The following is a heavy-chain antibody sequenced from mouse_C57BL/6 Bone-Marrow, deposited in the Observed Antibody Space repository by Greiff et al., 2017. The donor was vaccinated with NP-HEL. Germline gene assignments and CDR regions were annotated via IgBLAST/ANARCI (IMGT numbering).Heavy chain of an antibody. Sequence: QVQLKQSGAELMKPGASVKLSCKATGYTFTGYWIEWVKQRPGHGLEWIGEILPGSGSTNYNEKFKGKATFTADTSSNTAYMQLSSLTTEDSASYYCARRGVAKGDYYAMDYWGQGTSVTVAS. CDR2: ILPGSGST. D-gene: IGHD1-1*02. V-gene: IGHV1-9*01. J-gene: IGHJ4*01. CDR3: ARRGVAKGDYYAMDY. CDR1: GYTFTGYW.